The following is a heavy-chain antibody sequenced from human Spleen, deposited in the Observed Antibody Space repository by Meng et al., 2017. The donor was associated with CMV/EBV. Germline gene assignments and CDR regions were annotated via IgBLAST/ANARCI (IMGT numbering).Heavy chain of an antibody. CDR3: ARVGDYSL. D-gene: IGHD4-17*01. J-gene: IGHJ2*01. V-gene: IGHV4-38-2*02. CDR1: GYSISSGYY. CDR2: IYHSGRT. Sequence: GSLRLSCTVSGYSISSGYYWGWIRQPPGRGLEWIGNIYHSGRTYYNPSVKSRVTISVDTSRNQFSLRLSSVTAADTAVYYCARVGDYSLWGRGTLVTVSS.